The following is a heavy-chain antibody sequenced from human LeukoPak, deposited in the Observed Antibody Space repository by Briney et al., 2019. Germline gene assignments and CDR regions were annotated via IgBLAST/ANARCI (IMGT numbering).Heavy chain of an antibody. CDR2: MNPKSGNT. V-gene: IGHV1-8*03. Sequence: ASVRVSCKASGYTFTRYDINWVRQATGQGLEWMGWMNPKSGNTGHAQKFQGRVTITRDTSISTVYMELSSLRSEDTAVYFCARVGIAARLAPKAFDIWGQGTMVTVSS. CDR1: GYTFTRYD. J-gene: IGHJ3*02. CDR3: ARVGIAARLAPKAFDI. D-gene: IGHD6-6*01.